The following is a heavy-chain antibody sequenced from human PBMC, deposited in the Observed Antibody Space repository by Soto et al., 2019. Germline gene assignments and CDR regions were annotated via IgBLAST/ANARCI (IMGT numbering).Heavy chain of an antibody. D-gene: IGHD2-15*01. CDR3: ATSSPGYCSRGSCYSRTGVFDD. J-gene: IGHJ4*02. CDR1: GYTLTELS. Sequence: ASVKVSCKVSGYTLTELSMHWVRRAPGKGLEWMGGFDPEDGETIYAQKFQGRVTMTEDTSTDTAYMELSRLRSEDTAVYYCATSSPGYCSRGSCYSRTGVFDDWGQGTLVTVS. CDR2: FDPEDGET. V-gene: IGHV1-24*01.